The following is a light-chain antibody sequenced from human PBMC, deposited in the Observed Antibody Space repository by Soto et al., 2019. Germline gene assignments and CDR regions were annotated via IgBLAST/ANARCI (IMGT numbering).Light chain of an antibody. CDR1: SSIFGMNY. Sequence: QSVLTEPPSVSAAPGQKVTISCSGSSSIFGMNYVSWYQQLSGTAPKLLIFENSKRLSGIPDRFSGSKSDTSATLDITGLQTGDEADYCGTWDTRLGVWVFGGGTKVTV. CDR2: ENS. CDR3: GTWDTRLGVWV. V-gene: IGLV1-51*02. J-gene: IGLJ3*02.